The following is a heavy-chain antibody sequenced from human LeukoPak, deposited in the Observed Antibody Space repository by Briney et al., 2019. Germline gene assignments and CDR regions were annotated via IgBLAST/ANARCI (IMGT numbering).Heavy chain of an antibody. CDR3: ARAYDSSGFPLFDY. CDR2: IYYSGST. CDR1: GGSISSGDYY. J-gene: IGHJ4*02. V-gene: IGHV4-30-4*01. Sequence: SETLSLTCTVSGGSISSGDYYWSWIRQPPGKGLEWIGYIYYSGSTYYNPSLNSRVSISVDTSKNQFSLKLSSVTAADTAVYYCARAYDSSGFPLFDYWGQGALVTVSS. D-gene: IGHD3-22*01.